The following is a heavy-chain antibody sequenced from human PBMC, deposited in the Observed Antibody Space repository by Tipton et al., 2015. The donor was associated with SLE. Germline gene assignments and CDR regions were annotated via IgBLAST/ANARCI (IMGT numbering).Heavy chain of an antibody. V-gene: IGHV1-46*01. CDR3: AMSYNWNYGGVWFDP. D-gene: IGHD1-7*01. J-gene: IGHJ5*02. Sequence: QLVQSGAEVKKPGASVKVSCKASGYTFTSYYMHWVRQAPGQGLEWMGIINPSGGSTSYAQKFQGRVTMTRDTSTSTVYMELSSLRSEDTAVYYCAMSYNWNYGGVWFDPWGQGTLVTVSS. CDR1: GYTFTSYY. CDR2: INPSGGST.